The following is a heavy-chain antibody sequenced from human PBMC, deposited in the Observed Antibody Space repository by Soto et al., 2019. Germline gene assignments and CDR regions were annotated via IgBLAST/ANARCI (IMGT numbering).Heavy chain of an antibody. J-gene: IGHJ4*02. CDR2: IIPIFGTA. CDR1: GGTFSSYA. Sequence: SVKVSCKASGGTFSSYAISWVRQAPGQGLEWMGGIIPIFGTANYAQTFQGRVTITADESTSTAYMELSSRRSEDTAVYYCARVTAAAVALFDYWGQGTLVTVSS. D-gene: IGHD6-25*01. V-gene: IGHV1-69*13. CDR3: ARVTAAAVALFDY.